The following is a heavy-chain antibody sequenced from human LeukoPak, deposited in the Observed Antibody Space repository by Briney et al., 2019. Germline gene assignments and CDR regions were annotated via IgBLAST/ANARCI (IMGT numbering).Heavy chain of an antibody. J-gene: IGHJ4*02. V-gene: IGHV1-46*01. Sequence: GASVKVPCKASGYTFTSYYMHWVRQAPGQGLEWMGIINPSGGSTSYAQKFQGRVTMTRDTSTSTVYMELSSLRSEDTAVYYCARGLVYYDSRSALDYWGQGTLVTVSS. CDR1: GYTFTSYY. D-gene: IGHD3-22*01. CDR2: INPSGGST. CDR3: ARGLVYYDSRSALDY.